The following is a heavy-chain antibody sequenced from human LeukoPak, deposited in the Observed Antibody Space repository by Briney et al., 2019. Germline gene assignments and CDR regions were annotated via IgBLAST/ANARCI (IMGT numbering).Heavy chain of an antibody. Sequence: SVKVSCKAPGGTFSSYAISWVRQAPGQGLEWMGGIIPIFGTANYAQKFQGRVTITTDESTSTAYMELSSLRSEDTAVYYCARIFGTVGYCSGGSCYSADYWGQGTLVTVSS. CDR3: ARIFGTVGYCSGGSCYSADY. D-gene: IGHD2-15*01. CDR2: IIPIFGTA. V-gene: IGHV1-69*05. CDR1: GGTFSSYA. J-gene: IGHJ4*02.